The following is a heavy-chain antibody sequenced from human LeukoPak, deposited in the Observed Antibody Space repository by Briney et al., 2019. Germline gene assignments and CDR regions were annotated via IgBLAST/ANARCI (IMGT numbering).Heavy chain of an antibody. CDR1: GGTFSSYA. Sequence: AASVKVSCKASGGTFSSYAISWVRQAPGQGLEWMGGIIPIFGTANYAQKFQGRVTITADESTSTAYMELSSLRSEDTAVYYCARVGGGGYQLLLGGDYYFDYWGQGTLVTVSS. D-gene: IGHD2-2*01. V-gene: IGHV1-69*13. CDR3: ARVGGGGYQLLLGGDYYFDY. CDR2: IIPIFGTA. J-gene: IGHJ4*02.